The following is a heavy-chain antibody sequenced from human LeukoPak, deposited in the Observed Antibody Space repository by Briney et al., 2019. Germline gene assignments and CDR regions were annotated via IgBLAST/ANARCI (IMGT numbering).Heavy chain of an antibody. Sequence: PGGSLRLSCAASGFTFDDYAMHWVRQAPGKGLEWVSGISWNSGSIGHADSVKGRFTISRDNAKNSLYLQMNSLRAEDTALYYCAKTYCSGGSCYGFDYWGQGTLVTVSS. V-gene: IGHV3-9*01. CDR1: GFTFDDYA. CDR2: ISWNSGSI. CDR3: AKTYCSGGSCYGFDY. D-gene: IGHD2-15*01. J-gene: IGHJ4*02.